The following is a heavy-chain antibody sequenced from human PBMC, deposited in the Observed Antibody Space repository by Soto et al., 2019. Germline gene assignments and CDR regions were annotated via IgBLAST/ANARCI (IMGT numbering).Heavy chain of an antibody. CDR1: GGSISSGGYY. J-gene: IGHJ5*02. Sequence: SETLSLTCTVSGGSISSGGYYWSWIRQHPGKGLEWIGYIYYSGSTYYNPSLKSRVTISVDTSKNQFSLKLSSVTAADTAVYYCAREYCGGDCYSRFRWFDPWGQGTLVTVSS. CDR3: AREYCGGDCYSRFRWFDP. V-gene: IGHV4-31*03. D-gene: IGHD2-21*02. CDR2: IYYSGST.